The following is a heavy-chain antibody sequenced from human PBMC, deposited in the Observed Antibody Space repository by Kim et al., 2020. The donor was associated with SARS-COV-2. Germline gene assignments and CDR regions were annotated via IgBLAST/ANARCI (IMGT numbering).Heavy chain of an antibody. CDR2: MNPNNGNT. D-gene: IGHD1-26*01. CDR1: GYTFTSYD. Sequence: ASVKVSCKASGYTFTSYDINWVRQATGQGLEWMGWMNPNNGNTGYAQKFQGRVTMTRNTSISTAYMELSRLRSEDTAVYYCARRGSNVVFFDYWGQGTLVTVSS. V-gene: IGHV1-8*01. J-gene: IGHJ4*02. CDR3: ARRGSNVVFFDY.